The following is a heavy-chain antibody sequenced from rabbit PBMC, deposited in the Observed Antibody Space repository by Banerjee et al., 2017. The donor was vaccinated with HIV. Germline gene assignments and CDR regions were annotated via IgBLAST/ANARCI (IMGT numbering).Heavy chain of an antibody. CDR3: ARDLAGVIGWNFNL. CDR1: GFSFSNKYV. V-gene: IGHV1S45*01. D-gene: IGHD4-1*01. CDR2: IDGGSSGST. Sequence: QEQLEESGGDLVKPEGSLTLTCTASGFSFSNKYVMCWVRQAPGKGLEWIACIDGGSSGSTYYASWAKGRFTVSKTSSTTVTLQMTSLTGADTATYFCARDLAGVIGWNFNLWGPGTLVTVS. J-gene: IGHJ4*01.